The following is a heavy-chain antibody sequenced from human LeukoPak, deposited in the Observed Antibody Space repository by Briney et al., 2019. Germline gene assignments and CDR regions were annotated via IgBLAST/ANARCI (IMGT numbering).Heavy chain of an antibody. CDR1: GFTFSSYG. CDR3: AKEGGSGSYYNEFEVDY. CDR2: ISYDGSNK. Sequence: PGRSLRLSCAASGFTFSSYGMHWVRQAPGKGLEWEAVISYDGSNKCYADSVKGRFTISRDNSKNTLYLQMNSLRAEDTAVYYCAKEGGSGSYYNEFEVDYWGQGTLVTVSS. D-gene: IGHD3-10*01. J-gene: IGHJ4*02. V-gene: IGHV3-30*18.